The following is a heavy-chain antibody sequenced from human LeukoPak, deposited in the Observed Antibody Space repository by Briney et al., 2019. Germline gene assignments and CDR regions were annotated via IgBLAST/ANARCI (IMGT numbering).Heavy chain of an antibody. CDR3: ASRPSGDYPYFDF. CDR2: IYSDGST. D-gene: IGHD7-27*01. Sequence: PGGSLRLSCAASGFSVSNKYMSWVRQAPGKGLECVSVIYSDGSTSYADSVKGRFIISRDTSKNTLYLQMNSLRAEDTAMYYCASRPSGDYPYFDFWGQGTLVTVSS. CDR1: GFSVSNKY. J-gene: IGHJ4*02. V-gene: IGHV3-53*01.